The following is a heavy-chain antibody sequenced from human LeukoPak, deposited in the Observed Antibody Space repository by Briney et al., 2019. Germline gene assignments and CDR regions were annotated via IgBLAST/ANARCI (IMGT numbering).Heavy chain of an antibody. V-gene: IGHV4-4*07. CDR3: ARDRRSFDSSGFYSWFDP. CDR2: IYTTGYS. CDR1: GGSISGYY. J-gene: IGHJ5*02. D-gene: IGHD3-22*01. Sequence: SETLSLTCTVSGGSISGYYWSWVRQPAGKGLEWIGRIYTTGYSNYNPSLQSRVTMSVDTSKNQFSLRLTSVTAADTAVYYCARDRRSFDSSGFYSWFDPWGQGTLVTVSS.